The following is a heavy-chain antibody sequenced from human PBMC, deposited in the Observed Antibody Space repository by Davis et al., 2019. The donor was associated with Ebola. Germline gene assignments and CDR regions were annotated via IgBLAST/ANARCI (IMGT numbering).Heavy chain of an antibody. Sequence: HSQTPSLPRAISGDSLSLNIPAWNWIRQSPSRGLEWLGRTYYNHKRYNDYAASVKSRITINPDTSQNQVPLQLSSVTPEDTAVYYCARARWDLSKGSDYWGQGTL. CDR3: ARARWDLSKGSDY. CDR2: TYYNHKRYN. CDR1: GDSLSLNIPA. D-gene: IGHD1-26*01. V-gene: IGHV6-1*01. J-gene: IGHJ4*02.